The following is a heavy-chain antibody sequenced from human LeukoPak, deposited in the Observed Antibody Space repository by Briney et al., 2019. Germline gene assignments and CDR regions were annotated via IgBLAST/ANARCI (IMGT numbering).Heavy chain of an antibody. V-gene: IGHV6-1*01. CDR2: TYYRSKWYN. CDR1: GDSVSSNSAA. CDR3: AWTRPYYYYGMDV. D-gene: IGHD3/OR15-3a*01. J-gene: IGHJ6*02. Sequence: SQTLSLTCAISGDSVSSNSAAWNWIRQSPSRGLEWLGRTYYRSKWYNDYAVSVKSRITINPDTSKNQFSLKLSSVTAADTAVYYCAWTRPYYYYGMDVWGQGTTVTVSS.